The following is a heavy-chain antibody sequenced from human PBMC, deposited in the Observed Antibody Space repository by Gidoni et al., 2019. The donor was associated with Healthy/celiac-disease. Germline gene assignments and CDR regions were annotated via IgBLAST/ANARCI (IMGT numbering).Heavy chain of an antibody. Sequence: QVQLVESGGGVVQPGRSLRLSCAASGFPFSSYGRHWVRQAPGKGLEWVAVISYDGSNKYYADSVKGRFTISRDNSKNTLYLQMNSLRAEDTAVYYCAKGTDFMLPGYWGQGTLVTVSS. CDR2: ISYDGSNK. D-gene: IGHD3-16*01. J-gene: IGHJ4*02. CDR3: AKGTDFMLPGY. CDR1: GFPFSSYG. V-gene: IGHV3-30*18.